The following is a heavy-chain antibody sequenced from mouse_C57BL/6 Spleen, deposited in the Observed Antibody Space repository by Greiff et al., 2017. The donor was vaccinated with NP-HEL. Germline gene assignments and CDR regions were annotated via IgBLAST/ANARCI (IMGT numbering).Heavy chain of an antibody. CDR1: GYTFTSYW. CDR3: ARARTGTLGWYFDV. Sequence: VQLQQPGTELVKPGASVKLSCKASGYTFTSYWMHWVKQRPGKGLEWIGNINPSNGGTNYNEKFKRKATLTVDKSSSTAYMQLSSLTSEDSAVYDCARARTGTLGWYFDVWGTGTTVTVSS. V-gene: IGHV1-53*01. D-gene: IGHD4-1*01. CDR2: INPSNGGT. J-gene: IGHJ1*03.